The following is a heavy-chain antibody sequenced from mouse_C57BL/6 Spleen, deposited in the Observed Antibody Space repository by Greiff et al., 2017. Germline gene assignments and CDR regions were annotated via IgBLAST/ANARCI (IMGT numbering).Heavy chain of an antibody. V-gene: IGHV1-64*01. CDR1: GYTFTSYW. CDR2: IHPNSGST. D-gene: IGHD1-1*01. J-gene: IGHJ1*03. Sequence: QVQLQQPGAELVKPGASVKLSCKASGYTFTSYWMHWVKQRPGQGLEWIGMIHPNSGSTNYNEKFKSKATLTVDKSSSTAYMQLSSLTSEDSAVYYCARYYYGSSSWYFDVVGTGTTVTVSS. CDR3: ARYYYGSSSWYFDV.